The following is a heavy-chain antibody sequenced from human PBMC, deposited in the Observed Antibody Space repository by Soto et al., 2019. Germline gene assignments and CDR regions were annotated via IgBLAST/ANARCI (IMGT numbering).Heavy chain of an antibody. V-gene: IGHV3-23*01. CDR2: VDGSGGSP. CDR1: GFKFSNYA. Sequence: EVQLLESGGDLVHPGGSLRLSCAASGFKFSNYAMPWVRQAPGKGLEWGSSVDGSGGSPSYADAVKGRFSISRENTKNTLYLQVNSMRVGETAIYYCAPRLVGWFDPDRLHYGYSLDVWGQGTTVSVSS. D-gene: IGHD6-19*01. CDR3: APRLVGWFDPDRLHYGYSLDV. J-gene: IGHJ6*02.